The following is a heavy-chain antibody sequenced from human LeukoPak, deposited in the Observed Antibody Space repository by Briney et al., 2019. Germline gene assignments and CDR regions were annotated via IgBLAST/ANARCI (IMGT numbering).Heavy chain of an antibody. CDR3: ARDFGYYYMDV. CDR1: GFTFSTYA. V-gene: IGHV3-21*01. D-gene: IGHD3-10*01. CDR2: ISSSSSYI. Sequence: GKSLRLSCATSGFTFSTYAMYWVRQAPGKGLEWVSSISSSSSYIYYADSVKGRFTISRDNAKNSLYLQMNSLRAEDTAVYYCARDFGYYYMDVWGKGTTVTVSS. J-gene: IGHJ6*03.